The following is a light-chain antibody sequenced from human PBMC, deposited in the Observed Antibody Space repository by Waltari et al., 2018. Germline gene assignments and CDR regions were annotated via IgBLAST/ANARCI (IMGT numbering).Light chain of an antibody. CDR1: DSDVGAYDF. CDR3: SSYTSSSTGKVV. V-gene: IGLV2-14*01. Sequence: QSALTQPASVSGSPGQSITISCSGTDSDVGAYDFVSWYQQHPGKAPHLILYEVSKRPSGISNRCSASKSGNTASLTISGLQAEDEADYYCSSYTSSSTGKVVFGGGTKLTVL. J-gene: IGLJ2*01. CDR2: EVS.